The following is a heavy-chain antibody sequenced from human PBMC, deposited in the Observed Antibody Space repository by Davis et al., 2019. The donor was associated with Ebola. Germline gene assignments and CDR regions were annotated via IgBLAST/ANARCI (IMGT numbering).Heavy chain of an antibody. D-gene: IGHD4-11*01. CDR2: LSATAYTT. V-gene: IGHV3-23*01. J-gene: IGHJ3*02. Sequence: GESLKISCAASGFTLSDSAMSWVRQAPGRGLEWVSGLSATAYTTYYTDSVRGRFTISRDTSKNTLYLQMNSLRAEDTALYYCAKRLHQIWGRDAFDIWGQGTMVTVSS. CDR1: GFTLSDSA. CDR3: AKRLHQIWGRDAFDI.